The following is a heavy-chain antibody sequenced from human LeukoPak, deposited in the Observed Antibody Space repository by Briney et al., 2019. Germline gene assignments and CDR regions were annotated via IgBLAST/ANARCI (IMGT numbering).Heavy chain of an antibody. CDR3: AKSMVMFTFHY. CDR2: ISGSAGST. J-gene: IGHJ4*02. V-gene: IGHV3-23*01. CDR1: GFTFSRYA. D-gene: IGHD5-18*01. Sequence: PGGSLRLSCAASGFTFSRYAMSWVRQAPGKGLEWVSAISGSAGSTYYADSVKGRFTISRDNSKNTLYLQMNSLRAEDTAVYYCAKSMVMFTFHYWGQGTLVTVSS.